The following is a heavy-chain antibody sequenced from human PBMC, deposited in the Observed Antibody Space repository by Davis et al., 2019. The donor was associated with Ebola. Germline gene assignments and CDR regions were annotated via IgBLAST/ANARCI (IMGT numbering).Heavy chain of an antibody. D-gene: IGHD2-2*01. CDR2: ISYDGSNK. V-gene: IGHV3-30-3*02. J-gene: IGHJ6*02. CDR1: GFTFSSYA. CDR3: VKGDIVLVPAAKYYYYYGMDV. Sequence: GESLKISCAASGFTFSSYAMHWVRQAPGKGLEWVAVISYDGSNKYYADSVKGRFTISRDNSKNTLYLQMSSLRAEDTAVYYCVKGDIVLVPAAKYYYYYGMDVWGQGTTVTVSS.